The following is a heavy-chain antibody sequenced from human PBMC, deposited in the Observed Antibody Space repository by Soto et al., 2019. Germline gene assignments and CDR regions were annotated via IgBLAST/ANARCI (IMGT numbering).Heavy chain of an antibody. Sequence: GESLKISCKGSGYSFTSYWIGWVRQMPGKGPEWMGIIYPGDSDTRYSPSFQGQVTISADKSISTAYLQWSSLGGDDTALYYCAKSGAHSARSMGYYFDSWGQGTLVTVSS. V-gene: IGHV5-51*01. CDR2: IYPGDSDT. CDR1: GYSFTSYW. CDR3: AKSGAHSARSMGYYFDS. D-gene: IGHD3-10*01. J-gene: IGHJ4*02.